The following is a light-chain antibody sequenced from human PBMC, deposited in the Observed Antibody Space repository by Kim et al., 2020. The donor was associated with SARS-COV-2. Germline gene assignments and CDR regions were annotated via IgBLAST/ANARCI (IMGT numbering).Light chain of an antibody. CDR2: AAS. J-gene: IGKJ4*01. Sequence: ASTGDRVTITCRASQGISSYLAWYQQKPGKAPKLLIYAASTLQSGVPSRFSGSGSGTDFTLTISCLQSEDFATYYCLQYYSYPLAFGGETKVDIK. CDR3: LQYYSYPLA. CDR1: QGISSY. V-gene: IGKV1-8*01.